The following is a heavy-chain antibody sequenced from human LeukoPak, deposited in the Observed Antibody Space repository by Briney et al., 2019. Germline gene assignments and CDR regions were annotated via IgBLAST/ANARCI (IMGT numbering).Heavy chain of an antibody. Sequence: GSSVKVSCKASGGTFTSYAISWVRLAPGQGLEWMGGIIPIFGTANYAQKFQGRVTITADESTSTAYMELSSLRSEDTAVYYCAREGTQLVYYYYGMDVWGQGTTVTVSS. CDR1: GGTFTSYA. D-gene: IGHD6-6*01. J-gene: IGHJ6*02. CDR2: IIPIFGTA. V-gene: IGHV1-69*01. CDR3: AREGTQLVYYYYGMDV.